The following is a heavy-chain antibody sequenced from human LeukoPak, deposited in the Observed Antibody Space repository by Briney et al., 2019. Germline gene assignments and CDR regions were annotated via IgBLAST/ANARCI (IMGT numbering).Heavy chain of an antibody. D-gene: IGHD6-6*01. CDR1: GFTFSGFW. J-gene: IGHJ3*01. V-gene: IGHV3-7*03. CDR3: ARSSYSSSSSV. Sequence: GGSLRLSCAVSGFTFSGFWMSWSRQAPGKGLEWVASINSDGSEGYYADVVKGRFTISRDNAKNSLYLQINSLRAEGTAVYYCARSSYSSSSSVWGQGTMVTVSS. CDR2: INSDGSEG.